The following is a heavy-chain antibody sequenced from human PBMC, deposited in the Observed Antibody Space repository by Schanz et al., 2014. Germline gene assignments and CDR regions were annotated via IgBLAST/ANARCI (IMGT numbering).Heavy chain of an antibody. J-gene: IGHJ6*02. CDR1: GLNFDYYG. CDR2: IGYDGSEK. CDR3: ASVIMVAGNHRDGRDV. D-gene: IGHD6-19*01. Sequence: QVQLVESGGGVVQPGRSLRLSCATSGLNFDYYGMNWVRQAPGKGLEWVANIGYDGSEKYYVDSVKGRFTISRDNSKDTLYLQMSGLTPEDTAVYYCASVIMVAGNHRDGRDVWGQGTTVIVSS. V-gene: IGHV3-33*01.